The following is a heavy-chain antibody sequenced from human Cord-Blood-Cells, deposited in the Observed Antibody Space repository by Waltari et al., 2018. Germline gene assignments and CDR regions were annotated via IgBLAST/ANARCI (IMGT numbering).Heavy chain of an antibody. CDR1: GFTFSSYE. CDR3: ARGITIFGVVNDY. Sequence: EVQLVESGGGLVQPGGSLRLSCAASGFTFSSYEMNWFRQAPGKGLEWVSYISSSGSTIYYADSVKGRFTISRDNAKNSLYLQMNSLRAEDTAVYYCARGITIFGVVNDYWGQGTLVTVSS. J-gene: IGHJ4*02. CDR2: ISSSGSTI. D-gene: IGHD3-3*01. V-gene: IGHV3-48*03.